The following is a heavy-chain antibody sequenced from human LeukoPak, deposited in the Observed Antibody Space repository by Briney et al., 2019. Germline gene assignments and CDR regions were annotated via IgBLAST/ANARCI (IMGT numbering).Heavy chain of an antibody. CDR3: ARHSWTGYSSGWEPIDY. CDR1: GYSFTSYW. V-gene: IGHV5-51*01. D-gene: IGHD6-19*01. CDR2: IYPGDSDT. Sequence: GESLKISCKGSGYSFTSYWIGWVCQMPGKGLEWMGIIYPGDSDTRYSPSFQGQVTISADKSISTAYLQRSSLKASDTAMYYCARHSWTGYSSGWEPIDYWGQGTLVTVSS. J-gene: IGHJ4*02.